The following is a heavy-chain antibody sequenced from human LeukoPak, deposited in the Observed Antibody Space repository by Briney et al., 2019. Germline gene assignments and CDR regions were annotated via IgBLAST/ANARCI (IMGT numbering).Heavy chain of an antibody. Sequence: GASVKVSCKASGYTFTGYYIHWVRQAPGQGLEWMGRINPKSGGTNYAQKFQGRVTMTRNTSISTAYMELSSLRSEDTAVYYCARPPSRRAVAGLNYWGQGTLATVSS. D-gene: IGHD6-19*01. CDR1: GYTFTGYY. CDR2: INPKSGGT. V-gene: IGHV1-2*06. J-gene: IGHJ4*02. CDR3: ARPPSRRAVAGLNY.